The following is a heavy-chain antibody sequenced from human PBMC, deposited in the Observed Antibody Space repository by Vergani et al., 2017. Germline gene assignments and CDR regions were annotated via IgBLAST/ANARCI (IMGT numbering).Heavy chain of an antibody. J-gene: IGHJ4*02. Sequence: EVQLVESGGGLVQPGGSLRLSCAASGFTFNNYEMNWVRQAPGKGLEWVSYISSSASIIYYADSVKGRFTISRDNAENSLYLQMNSLRAEDTAVYYCAKTQWELTGKDYFDYWGQGTLVTVSS. CDR1: GFTFNNYE. D-gene: IGHD1-26*01. CDR2: ISSSASII. V-gene: IGHV3-48*03. CDR3: AKTQWELTGKDYFDY.